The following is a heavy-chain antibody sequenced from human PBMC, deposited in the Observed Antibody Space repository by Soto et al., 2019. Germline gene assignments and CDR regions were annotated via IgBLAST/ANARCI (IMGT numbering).Heavy chain of an antibody. CDR1: GGSLSNYY. V-gene: IGHV4-59*01. Sequence: SETLSLTCTVSGGSLSNYYWSWIRQPPGKGLEWIAYIYYSGSSNYNPSLKSRAIISVDTSKNQFSLRLSSVTAADTAVYYCARTHYDVLTGDSYWYSHLWGRGTLVTVSS. CDR3: ARTHYDVLTGDSYWYSHL. D-gene: IGHD3-9*01. CDR2: IYYSGSS. J-gene: IGHJ2*01.